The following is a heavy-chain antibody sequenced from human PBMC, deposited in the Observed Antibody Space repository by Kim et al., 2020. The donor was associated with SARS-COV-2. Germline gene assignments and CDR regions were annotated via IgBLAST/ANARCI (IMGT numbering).Heavy chain of an antibody. CDR3: ARSCSSTSCPYYYYYYMDV. CDR1: GYTFTSYA. V-gene: IGHV1-3*01. D-gene: IGHD2-2*01. CDR2: INAGNGNT. Sequence: ASVKVSCKASGYTFTSYAMHWVRQAPGQRLEWMGWINAGNGNTKYSQKFQGRVTITRDTSASTAYMELSSLRSEDTAVYYCARSCSSTSCPYYYYYYMDVWGKGTTVTVSS. J-gene: IGHJ6*03.